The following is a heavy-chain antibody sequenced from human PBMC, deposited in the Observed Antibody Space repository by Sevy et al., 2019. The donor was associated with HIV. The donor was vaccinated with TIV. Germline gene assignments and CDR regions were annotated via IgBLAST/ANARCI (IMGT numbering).Heavy chain of an antibody. CDR1: GFPFSNFA. J-gene: IGHJ6*02. Sequence: GGSLRLSCAASGFPFSNFAMSWVRQAPGKGLEWVSTLIGGGSRTYYADPVTGRFIISRDNSRNTLYLQMNSLRAEDTAIYYCAKRRVQSGLSGGGANYGMDVCGRGTTVTVSS. V-gene: IGHV3-23*01. CDR3: AKRRVQSGLSGGGANYGMDV. CDR2: LIGGGSRT. D-gene: IGHD2-8*02.